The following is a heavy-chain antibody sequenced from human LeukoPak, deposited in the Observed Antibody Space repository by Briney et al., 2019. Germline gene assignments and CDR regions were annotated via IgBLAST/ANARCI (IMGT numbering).Heavy chain of an antibody. D-gene: IGHD6-13*01. Sequence: ASVKVSCKASGYTFTSYDINWVRQATGQGLEWMGWMNPNSGSTGYAQMFQGRVTMTRNTSISTAYMELSSLRSEDTAVYYCARGDFAAADYYFDYWGQGTLVTVSS. V-gene: IGHV1-8*01. CDR1: GYTFTSYD. CDR2: MNPNSGST. CDR3: ARGDFAAADYYFDY. J-gene: IGHJ4*02.